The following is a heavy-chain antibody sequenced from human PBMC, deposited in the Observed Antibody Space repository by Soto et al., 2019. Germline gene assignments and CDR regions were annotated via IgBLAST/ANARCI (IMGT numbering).Heavy chain of an antibody. V-gene: IGHV1-69*01. Sequence: QVHLVQSGAEVKKPGSSVKVSCKASGTTFSYSAINWVRQAPGQGLEWMGGIIPISGVPNYAQKFQGRVTITAEESTTTVYMHMSGLTSEDTAVYYCATPSVEARPKGGYYYADVWGQGTTVTVSS. CDR3: ATPSVEARPKGGYYYADV. CDR2: IIPISGVP. D-gene: IGHD6-6*01. J-gene: IGHJ6*02. CDR1: GTTFSYSA.